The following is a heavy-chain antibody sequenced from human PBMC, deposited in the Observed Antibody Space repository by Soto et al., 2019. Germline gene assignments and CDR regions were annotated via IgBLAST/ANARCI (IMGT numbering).Heavy chain of an antibody. D-gene: IGHD5-12*01. CDR1: GYTFTSYG. CDR2: ISAYNGNT. J-gene: IGHJ6*02. CDR3: ARDGGVATIDYYYYGMDV. Sequence: ASVKVSCKASGYTFTSYGISWVRQAPGQGLEWMGWISAYNGNTNYAQKLQGRVTMTTDTSTSTAYMELRSLRSDDTAVYYCARDGGVATIDYYYYGMDVWGQGTTVTVSS. V-gene: IGHV1-18*01.